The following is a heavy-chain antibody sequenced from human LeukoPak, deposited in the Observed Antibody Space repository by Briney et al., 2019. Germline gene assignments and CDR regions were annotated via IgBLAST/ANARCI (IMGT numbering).Heavy chain of an antibody. CDR3: ANYGGNSMAY. Sequence: SETLSLTCTVSGGSISSYYWSWIRQPSGKGLERIGYIYYSGSTNYNPSLKSRVTISVDTSKNQFSLKLSSVTAADTAVYYCANYGGNSMAYWGQGTLVTVSS. V-gene: IGHV4-59*01. D-gene: IGHD4-23*01. CDR1: GGSISSYY. J-gene: IGHJ4*02. CDR2: IYYSGST.